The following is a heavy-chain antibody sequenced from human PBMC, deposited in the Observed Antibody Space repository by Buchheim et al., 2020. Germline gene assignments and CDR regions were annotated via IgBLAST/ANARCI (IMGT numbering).Heavy chain of an antibody. J-gene: IGHJ4*02. D-gene: IGHD2-21*01. Sequence: EVQLVQSGGGSVEPGGSLRLSCGVSGFIFSNYWMHWVRQAPGKGLVWVSRIKVDGSGTTYADSVKGRFTISRDNPKNNLYLQMNSLSPEDTAIYYCVRDGETSYDYWGQGT. V-gene: IGHV3-74*01. CDR2: IKVDGSGT. CDR3: VRDGETSYDY. CDR1: GFIFSNYW.